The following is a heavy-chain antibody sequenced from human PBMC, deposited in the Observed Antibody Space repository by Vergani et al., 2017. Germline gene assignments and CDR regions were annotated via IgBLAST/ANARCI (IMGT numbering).Heavy chain of an antibody. J-gene: IGHJ5*02. Sequence: QAQLQESGPGLVKPSQTLSLTCTVSGGSISSGSYYWSWIRQPAGKGLEWIGEINHSGSTNYNPSLKSRVTISVDTSKNQFSLKLSSVTAADTAVYYCAREVQGWFDPWGQGTLVTVSS. CDR2: INHSGST. CDR1: GGSISSGSYY. V-gene: IGHV4-61*02. CDR3: AREVQGWFDP.